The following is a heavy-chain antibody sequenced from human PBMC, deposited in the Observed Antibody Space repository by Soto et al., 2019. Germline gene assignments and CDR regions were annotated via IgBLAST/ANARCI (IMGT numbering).Heavy chain of an antibody. D-gene: IGHD3-9*01. Sequence: SRTLSLTCTISGDRVSSNSAAWNWIRQSPSRGLEWLGRTYYRSKWYNDYAVSVKSRITINPDTSKNQFSLQLNSVTPEDTAVYYCARDYVYDILQYDYWGQGTLVTVSS. V-gene: IGHV6-1*01. CDR3: ARDYVYDILQYDY. CDR2: TYYRSKWYN. CDR1: GDRVSSNSAA. J-gene: IGHJ4*02.